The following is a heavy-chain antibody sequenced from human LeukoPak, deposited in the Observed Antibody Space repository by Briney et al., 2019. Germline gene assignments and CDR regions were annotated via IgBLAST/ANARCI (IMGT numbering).Heavy chain of an antibody. CDR1: GYTFTGYY. V-gene: IGHV1-2*02. Sequence: ASVKVSCKASGYTFTGYYMHWVRQAPGQGLEWMGWINPSSGGTNYAQKFQGRVTMTRDTSISTAYMELSRLRSDDTAVYYCARLTYYEFWSGYNYAFDIWGQGTMVTVSS. J-gene: IGHJ3*02. D-gene: IGHD3-3*01. CDR3: ARLTYYEFWSGYNYAFDI. CDR2: INPSSGGT.